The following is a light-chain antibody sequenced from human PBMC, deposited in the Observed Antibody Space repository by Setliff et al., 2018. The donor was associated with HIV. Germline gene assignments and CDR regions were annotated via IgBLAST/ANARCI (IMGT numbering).Light chain of an antibody. Sequence: QSVLTQPASVSGSPGQSITISCTGTSSDVGGYNYVSWYQQHPGKAPKLIIYEVRNRPSGVSNRFSGSKSSNTASLTISGLQAEDEADYYCSSYAITNTLPFGTGTKVTVL. CDR1: SSDVGGYNY. V-gene: IGLV2-14*01. CDR2: EVR. J-gene: IGLJ1*01. CDR3: SSYAITNTLP.